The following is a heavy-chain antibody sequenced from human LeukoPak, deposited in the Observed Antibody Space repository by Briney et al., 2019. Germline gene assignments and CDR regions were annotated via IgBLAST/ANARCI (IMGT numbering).Heavy chain of an antibody. Sequence: ASVKVSCKASGYTFSDYYMHWVRQAPGQGLEWMGWIDPHSGGTNYAQKFQGRVTMTRDTSISTAYMELSRLRSDDTAVYYCAKIHCSSTSCQHFDYWGQGTLVTVSS. D-gene: IGHD2-2*01. CDR2: IDPHSGGT. V-gene: IGHV1-2*02. CDR3: AKIHCSSTSCQHFDY. CDR1: GYTFSDYY. J-gene: IGHJ4*02.